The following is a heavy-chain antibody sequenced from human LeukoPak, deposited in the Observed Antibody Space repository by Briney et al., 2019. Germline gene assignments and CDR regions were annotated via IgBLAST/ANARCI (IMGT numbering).Heavy chain of an antibody. V-gene: IGHV4-30-2*02. CDR1: GGSISSGGYS. CDR3: ARRGDILTGYYDR. D-gene: IGHD3-9*01. CDR2: IYHSGGT. J-gene: IGHJ4*02. Sequence: PSQTLSLTCAVSGGSISSGGYSWSWIRQPPGKGLEWIGYIYHSGGTYYNPSLKSRVTISVDTSKNQFSLKLSSVTAADTAVYYCARRGDILTGYYDRWGQGTLVTVSS.